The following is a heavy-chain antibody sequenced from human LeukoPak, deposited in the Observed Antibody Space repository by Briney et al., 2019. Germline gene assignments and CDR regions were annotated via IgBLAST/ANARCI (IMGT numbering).Heavy chain of an antibody. Sequence: SSETLSLTCTVSGGSTSSSSYYWGRIRQPPGKGLEWIGSIYYSGSTYYNPSLKSRVTISVDTSKNQFSLKLSSVTAADTAVYYCARAVSGYYDILTGAFDPWGQGTLVTVSS. CDR2: IYYSGST. V-gene: IGHV4-39*07. D-gene: IGHD3-9*01. CDR3: ARAVSGYYDILTGAFDP. J-gene: IGHJ5*02. CDR1: GGSTSSSSYY.